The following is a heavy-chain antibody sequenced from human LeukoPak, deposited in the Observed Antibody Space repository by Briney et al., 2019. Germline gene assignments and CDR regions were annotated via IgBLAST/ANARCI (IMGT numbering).Heavy chain of an antibody. D-gene: IGHD2-2*01. CDR3: ARSCSSTSCYGL. CDR2: ISSSSSYI. V-gene: IGHV3-21*01. J-gene: IGHJ4*02. CDR1: GFTFSSDS. Sequence: GGSLRLSCAASGFTFSSDSMNWVRQAPGKGLEWVSSISSSSSYIYYADSVKGRFNISRDNAKNSLYLQMNSLRAEDTAVYYCARSCSSTSCYGLWGQGTLVTVSS.